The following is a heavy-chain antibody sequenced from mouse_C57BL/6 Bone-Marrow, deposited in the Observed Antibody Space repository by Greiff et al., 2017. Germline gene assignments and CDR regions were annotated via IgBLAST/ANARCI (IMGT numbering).Heavy chain of an antibody. CDR1: GYTFTSYW. Sequence: QVQLQQPGAELVKPGASVKVSCKASGYTFTSYWMHWVKQRPGQGLEWIGRIHPSDSDTNYNQKFKGKATLTVDQSSSTAYMQLSSLTSEDYAVYYCAIGYDLWYFDVWGTGTTVTVSS. CDR2: IHPSDSDT. J-gene: IGHJ1*03. CDR3: AIGYDLWYFDV. V-gene: IGHV1-74*01. D-gene: IGHD2-3*01.